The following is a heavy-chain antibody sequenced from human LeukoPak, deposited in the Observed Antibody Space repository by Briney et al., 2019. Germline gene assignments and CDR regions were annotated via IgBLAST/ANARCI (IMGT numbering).Heavy chain of an antibody. CDR3: ARDYIGGWNDY. Sequence: GGSLRLSCAASGFTFSSYEMNWVRQAPGKGLEWVSYISTSGSTIYYADSVKGRFTISRDNAKNSLYLQMNSLRVEDTAVYYCARDYIGGWNDYWGQGTLVTVSS. D-gene: IGHD3-16*01. V-gene: IGHV3-48*03. J-gene: IGHJ4*02. CDR1: GFTFSSYE. CDR2: ISTSGSTI.